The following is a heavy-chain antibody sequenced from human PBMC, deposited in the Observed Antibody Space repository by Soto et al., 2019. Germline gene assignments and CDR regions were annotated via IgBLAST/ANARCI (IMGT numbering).Heavy chain of an antibody. CDR1: GFTFSNYA. D-gene: IGHD6-13*01. Sequence: EVQLLESGGGLVQPGGSLRLSCAASGFTFSNYAVTWVRQAPGKGLEWVSTISGSGGSTYYADSVKGRFTISRDNSKNTLYLQMNRLRAEDTAVYYFAKDQGSSWYEIDYWGQGTLVTVSS. V-gene: IGHV3-23*01. J-gene: IGHJ4*02. CDR3: AKDQGSSWYEIDY. CDR2: ISGSGGST.